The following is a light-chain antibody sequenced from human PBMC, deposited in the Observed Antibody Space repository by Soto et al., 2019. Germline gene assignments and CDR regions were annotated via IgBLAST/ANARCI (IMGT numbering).Light chain of an antibody. CDR1: QDISSF. Sequence: DIQLTQSPSFLSASVGDRVTITCRTSQDISSFLAWYQQKPGKAPNLLIYGASTLQSGVPSRFSGSGSGTEFTLTIRSLQPEDFATYYCQQLNSYPHFGQGTRLDIK. CDR3: QQLNSYPH. J-gene: IGKJ5*01. V-gene: IGKV1-9*01. CDR2: GAS.